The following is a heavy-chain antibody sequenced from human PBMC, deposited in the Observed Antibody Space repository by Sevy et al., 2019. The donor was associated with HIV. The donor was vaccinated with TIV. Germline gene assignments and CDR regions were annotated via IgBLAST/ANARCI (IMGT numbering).Heavy chain of an antibody. Sequence: GGSLRLSCAASGFRFSSFAMIWVRQAPGKGLEWVSEICGGDGSTYYADSVKGRFTISRDNSKNTLYLQMNSLRAEDTAVYYCAREAAGAFDIWGQGTMVTVSS. V-gene: IGHV3-23*01. CDR2: ICGGDGST. D-gene: IGHD6-13*01. J-gene: IGHJ3*02. CDR3: AREAAGAFDI. CDR1: GFRFSSFA.